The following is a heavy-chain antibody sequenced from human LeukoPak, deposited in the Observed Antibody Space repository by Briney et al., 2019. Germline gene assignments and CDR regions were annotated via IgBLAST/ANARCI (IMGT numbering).Heavy chain of an antibody. V-gene: IGHV3-74*01. D-gene: IGHD1-26*01. CDR1: GFTFSSYW. Sequence: PGGSLRLSCAASGFTFSSYWMHRVRQAPGKGLVWVSRIERDGRSTSYADSVRGRFTISRDNAKNTLYLQMNSLRAEDTAVYYCAREHRHEGATVDSWGQGTLVTVSS. CDR3: AREHRHEGATVDS. J-gene: IGHJ4*02. CDR2: IERDGRST.